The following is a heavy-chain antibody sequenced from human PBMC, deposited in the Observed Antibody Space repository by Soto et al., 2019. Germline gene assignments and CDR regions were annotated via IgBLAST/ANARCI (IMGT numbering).Heavy chain of an antibody. Sequence: PSETLSLTCTVSGGSISSYYWSWIRQPPGKGLEWIGYIYYSGSTNYNPSLKSRVTISVDTSKNQFSLRLSSVTAADTAVYYCARKVSRASDWLHEYNWFDPWGQGTLVTVPQ. CDR3: ARKVSRASDWLHEYNWFDP. CDR1: GGSISSYY. J-gene: IGHJ5*02. CDR2: IYYSGST. V-gene: IGHV4-59*01. D-gene: IGHD3-9*01.